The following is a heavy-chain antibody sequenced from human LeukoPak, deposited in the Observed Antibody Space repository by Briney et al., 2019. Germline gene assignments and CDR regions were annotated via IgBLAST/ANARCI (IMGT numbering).Heavy chain of an antibody. D-gene: IGHD1-1*01. J-gene: IGHJ4*02. CDR3: ARTAFRTAPYLDY. Sequence: GGSLRLSCADSGFTFSSYWMSWVRQAPGKGLEWVANIKQDGSEKYYVDSVKGRFTISRDNAKNSLVLQMNSLRAEDTAVYYCARTAFRTAPYLDYWGQGTLVTVSS. CDR1: GFTFSSYW. CDR2: IKQDGSEK. V-gene: IGHV3-7*05.